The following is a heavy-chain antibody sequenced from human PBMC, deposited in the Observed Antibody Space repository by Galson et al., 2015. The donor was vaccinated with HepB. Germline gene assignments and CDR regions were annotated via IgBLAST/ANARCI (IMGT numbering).Heavy chain of an antibody. CDR2: IDPSDSCT. D-gene: IGHD6-13*01. CDR1: GYSFTSYW. CDR3: ARHKSAAAGNYWFDP. Sequence: QSGAEVKKPGESLRISCKGSGYSFTSYWISWVRQMPGKGLEWMGRIDPSDSCTNYSPSFQGHVTISADKSISTAYLQWSSLKASDTAMYYCARHKSAAAGNYWFDPWGQGTLVTVSS. J-gene: IGHJ5*02. V-gene: IGHV5-10-1*01.